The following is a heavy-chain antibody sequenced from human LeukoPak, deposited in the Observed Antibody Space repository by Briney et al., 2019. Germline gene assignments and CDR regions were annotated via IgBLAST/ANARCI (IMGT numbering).Heavy chain of an antibody. CDR1: GFTFSSYA. D-gene: IGHD6-6*01. CDR2: ISGSGGST. Sequence: GGSLRLSCAASGFTFSSYAMSWVRQAPGKGLEWVSAISGSGGSTYYADSVKGRFTISRDNSKNTLYLQMNSLGAEDTAVYYCAKDRNSVGSSYNYWGQGTLVTVSS. J-gene: IGHJ4*02. CDR3: AKDRNSVGSSYNY. V-gene: IGHV3-23*01.